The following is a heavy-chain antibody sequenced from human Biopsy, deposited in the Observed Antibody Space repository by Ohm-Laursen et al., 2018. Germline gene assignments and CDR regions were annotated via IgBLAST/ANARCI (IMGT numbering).Heavy chain of an antibody. J-gene: IGHJ2*01. V-gene: IGHV3-33*04. Sequence: RSLRLSCAASGFTFGHYAMHWVRQAPGKGLEWISLIWYDGTNEDYADSVKGRFTISRDNSKNTLYLQINTLTLEDTAFYYCARGLSSGWYGYLDVWGRGTLVTVSS. CDR2: IWYDGTNE. D-gene: IGHD6-19*01. CDR1: GFTFGHYA. CDR3: ARGLSSGWYGYLDV.